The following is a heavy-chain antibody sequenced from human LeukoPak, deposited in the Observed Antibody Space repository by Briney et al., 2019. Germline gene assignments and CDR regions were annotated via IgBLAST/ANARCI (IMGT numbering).Heavy chain of an antibody. J-gene: IGHJ4*02. V-gene: IGHV3-30-3*01. CDR1: GFTXXXYA. D-gene: IGHD1-26*01. CDR3: AREGQGGSYLYFDY. Sequence: LSCXASGFTXXXYAMHXGXXAPGXGLGGXAXXSYDGSNKYYADSVKGRFTISRDNSKNTLYLQMNSLRAEDTAVYYCAREGQGGSYLYFDYWGQGTLVTVSS. CDR2: XSYDGSNK.